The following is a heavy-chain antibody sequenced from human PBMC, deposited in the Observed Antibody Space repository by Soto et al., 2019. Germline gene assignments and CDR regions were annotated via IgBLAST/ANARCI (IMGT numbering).Heavy chain of an antibody. CDR1: GGSISSGGYY. Sequence: SETLSLTCTVSGGSISSGGYYWSWIRQHPGKGLEWIGYIYYGGSTYYNPSLKSRVTISVDTSKNQFSLKLSSVTAADTAVYYCASTGGGPYGMDVWGQGTTVTVSS. D-gene: IGHD2-8*02. CDR3: ASTGGGPYGMDV. J-gene: IGHJ6*02. V-gene: IGHV4-31*03. CDR2: IYYGGST.